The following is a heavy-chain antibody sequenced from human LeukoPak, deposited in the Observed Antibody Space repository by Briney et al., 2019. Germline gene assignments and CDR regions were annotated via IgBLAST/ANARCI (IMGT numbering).Heavy chain of an antibody. Sequence: GGSLRLSCAASGFTFSNYAMTWVRRAPGKGLEWVSVISGSGGGIYYADFVKGRFTISRDNSKNTLYLQMNSLRVEDTAAYYCAKAYGSGSNGVYHFDYWGQGTLVTVSS. V-gene: IGHV3-23*01. CDR1: GFTFSNYA. D-gene: IGHD3-10*01. J-gene: IGHJ4*02. CDR2: ISGSGGGI. CDR3: AKAYGSGSNGVYHFDY.